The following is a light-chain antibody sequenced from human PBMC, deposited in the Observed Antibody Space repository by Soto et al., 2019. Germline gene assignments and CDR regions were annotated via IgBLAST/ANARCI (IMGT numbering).Light chain of an antibody. Sequence: YVVTQPSSVTGYPAQSIAVSCTGTSSDVGGYNYVSWYQHHPGKAPKLMIYDVSNRPSGVSNRFSGSKSGNTASLTISGLQAEDEADYYCSSHSSTSTYVFGTGTKVTVL. CDR1: SSDVGGYNY. CDR3: SSHSSTSTYV. J-gene: IGLJ1*01. V-gene: IGLV2-14*03. CDR2: DVS.